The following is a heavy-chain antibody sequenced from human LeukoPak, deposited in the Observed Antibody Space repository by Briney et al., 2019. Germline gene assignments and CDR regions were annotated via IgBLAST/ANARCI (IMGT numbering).Heavy chain of an antibody. V-gene: IGHV3-23*01. CDR2: ISGSGGST. D-gene: IGHD3-10*01. Sequence: PGGSLRLSCAASGFTFSSYAMSWVRQAPGKGLEWVPAISGSGGSTYYADSVKGRFTISRDNSKNTLYLQMNSLRAEDTAVYYCAKDLFYYGSGSPFDYWGQGTLVTVSS. CDR3: AKDLFYYGSGSPFDY. J-gene: IGHJ4*02. CDR1: GFTFSSYA.